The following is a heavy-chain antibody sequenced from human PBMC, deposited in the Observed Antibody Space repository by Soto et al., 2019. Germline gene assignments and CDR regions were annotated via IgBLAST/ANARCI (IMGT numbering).Heavy chain of an antibody. CDR1: GFTFSSYA. CDR2: ISYDGSNK. Sequence: GGSLRLSCAASGFTFSSYAMHWVRQAPGKGLEWVAVISYDGSNKYYADSVKGRFTISRDNSKNTLYLQMNSLRAGDTAVYYCARDVGGGYSYGYGWNYYYGMDVWGQGTTVTVSS. D-gene: IGHD5-18*01. CDR3: ARDVGGGYSYGYGWNYYYGMDV. V-gene: IGHV3-30-3*01. J-gene: IGHJ6*02.